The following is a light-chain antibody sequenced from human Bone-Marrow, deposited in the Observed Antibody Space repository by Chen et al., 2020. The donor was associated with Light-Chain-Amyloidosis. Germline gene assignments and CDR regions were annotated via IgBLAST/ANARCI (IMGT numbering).Light chain of an antibody. CDR2: AVI. J-gene: IGLJ3*02. CDR1: NSDVGRCDY. V-gene: IGLV2-8*01. Sequence: QSALHQPPSASGSHGQSVPISCTGPNSDVGRCDYVSWYQQHPGKAPKFLIYAVIKRSSGSPERFSCSKSGNTASLTVSRLQAEDEADYYCCSYAGDSWVFGGGTKLTVL. CDR3: CSYAGDSWV.